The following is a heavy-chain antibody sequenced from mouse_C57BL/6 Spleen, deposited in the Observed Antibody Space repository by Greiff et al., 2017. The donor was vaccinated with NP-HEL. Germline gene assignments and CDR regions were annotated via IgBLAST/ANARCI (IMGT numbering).Heavy chain of an antibody. V-gene: IGHV1-72*01. Sequence: QVHVKQPGAELVKPGASVKLSCKASGYTFTSYWMHWVKQRPGRGLEWIGRIDPNSGGTKYNEKFKSKATLTVDKPSSTAYMQLSSLTSEDSAVYYCARGDYYGSSPTYWYFDVWGTGTTVTVSS. CDR2: IDPNSGGT. D-gene: IGHD1-1*01. J-gene: IGHJ1*03. CDR3: ARGDYYGSSPTYWYFDV. CDR1: GYTFTSYW.